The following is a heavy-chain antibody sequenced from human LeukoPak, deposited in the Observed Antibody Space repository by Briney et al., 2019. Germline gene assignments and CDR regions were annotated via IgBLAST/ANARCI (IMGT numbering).Heavy chain of an antibody. D-gene: IGHD1-26*01. CDR3: ARGFNSGSYPEPFDP. CDR2: INHSGST. CDR1: GGSFSGYY. Sequence: SETLSLTCAVYGGSFSGYYWSWIRQPPGKGLEWIGEINHSGSTNYNPSLKSRVTISVDTSKNQFSLKLSSVTAADTAVYYCARGFNSGSYPEPFDPWGQGTLVTVSS. V-gene: IGHV4-34*01. J-gene: IGHJ5*02.